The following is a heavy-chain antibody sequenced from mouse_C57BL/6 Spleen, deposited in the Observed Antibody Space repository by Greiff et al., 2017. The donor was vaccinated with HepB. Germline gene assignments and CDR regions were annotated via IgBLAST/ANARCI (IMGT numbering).Heavy chain of an antibody. CDR3: VRQSPYGSSYDWYFDV. CDR1: GFSFNTYA. V-gene: IGHV10-1*01. D-gene: IGHD1-1*01. Sequence: EVKVVESGGGLVQPKGSLKLSCAASGFSFNTYAMNWVRQAPGKGLEWVARIRSKSNNYATYYADSVKDRFTISRDDSESMLYLQMNNLKTEDTAMYYCVRQSPYGSSYDWYFDVWGTGTTVTVSS. J-gene: IGHJ1*03. CDR2: IRSKSNNYAT.